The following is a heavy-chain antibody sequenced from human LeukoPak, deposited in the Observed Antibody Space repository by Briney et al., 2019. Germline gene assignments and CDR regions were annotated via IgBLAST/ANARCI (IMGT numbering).Heavy chain of an antibody. CDR2: INSDGSVT. Sequence: GGSLRLSCAASGFTFTNYWMHWVRQAPGEGLVWVSRINSDGSVTRYADSVKGRFTISRDNAKNTVFLQMNSLRTEDAAVYYCARDRGALDYWGQGTLVTVSS. V-gene: IGHV3-74*01. CDR1: GFTFTNYW. CDR3: ARDRGALDY. D-gene: IGHD1-26*01. J-gene: IGHJ4*02.